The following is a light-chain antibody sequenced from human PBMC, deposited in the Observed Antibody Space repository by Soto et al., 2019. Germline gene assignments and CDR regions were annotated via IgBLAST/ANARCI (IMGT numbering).Light chain of an antibody. J-gene: IGKJ2*01. Sequence: DIQMTQSPSSLSTSVGDRVTITCRASQYINNYLNWDQQKPGKAPKLLIFAAYNLQSGVPSRFSGSGPGTDFTLTISSLQPEDFATYYCQQSYSTPPYTFGQGTKLDMK. CDR2: AAY. CDR1: QYINNY. V-gene: IGKV1-39*01. CDR3: QQSYSTPPYT.